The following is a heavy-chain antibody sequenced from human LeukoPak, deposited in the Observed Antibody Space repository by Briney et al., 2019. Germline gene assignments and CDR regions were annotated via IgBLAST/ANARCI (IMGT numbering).Heavy chain of an antibody. D-gene: IGHD5-24*01. CDR2: IYYSGST. CDR3: ARVFDGRWLQYRGGNWFDP. CDR1: GGSISSYY. V-gene: IGHV4-59*01. J-gene: IGHJ5*02. Sequence: SESLSLTCTVSGGSISSYYWSWIRQPPGKGLEWIGYIYYSGSTNYNPSLKSRVTISVDTSKNQFSLKLSSVTAADTAVYYCARVFDGRWLQYRGGNWFDPWGQGTLVTVSS.